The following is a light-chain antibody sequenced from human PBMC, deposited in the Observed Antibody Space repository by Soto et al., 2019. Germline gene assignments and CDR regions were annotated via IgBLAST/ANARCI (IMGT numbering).Light chain of an antibody. CDR1: QGINNW. CDR3: QQANSFPLT. CDR2: AAP. Sequence: DIQMTQSPSSVSAFVGDRVSITCRASQGINNWLAWYQQQAGKAPKLLIYAAPSLQSGVPSRFSGSGSGTDFTLTISSLQPEDSETYFCQQANSFPLTFGGGTIIEIK. J-gene: IGKJ4*01. V-gene: IGKV1-12*01.